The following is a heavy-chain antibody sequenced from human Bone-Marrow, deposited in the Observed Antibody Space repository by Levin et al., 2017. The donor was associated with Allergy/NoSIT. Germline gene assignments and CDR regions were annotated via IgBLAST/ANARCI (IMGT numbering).Heavy chain of an antibody. D-gene: IGHD2-15*01. CDR2: ISSSSSTI. J-gene: IGHJ6*02. V-gene: IGHV3-48*02. CDR1: GFTFSSYS. CDR3: ATEVGYCSGGSCYPYYYYYGMDV. Sequence: GGSLRLSCAASGFTFSSYSMNWVRQAPGKGLEWVSYISSSSSTIYYADSVKGRFTISRDNAKNSLYLQMNSLRDEDTAVYYCATEVGYCSGGSCYPYYYYYGMDVWGQGTTVTVSS.